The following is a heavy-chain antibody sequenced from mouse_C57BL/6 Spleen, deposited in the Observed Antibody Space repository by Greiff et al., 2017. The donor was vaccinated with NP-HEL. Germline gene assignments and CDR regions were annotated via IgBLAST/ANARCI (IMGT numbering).Heavy chain of an antibody. V-gene: IGHV3-6*01. CDR2: ISYDGSN. Sequence: EVKLVESGPGLVKPSQSLSLTCSVTGYSITSGYYWNWIRQFPGNKLEWMGYISYDGSNNYNPSLKNRISITRDTSKNQFFLKLNSVTTEDTATYYCARDLDASFAYWGQGTLVTVSA. CDR1: GYSITSGYY. J-gene: IGHJ3*01. CDR3: ARDLDASFAY.